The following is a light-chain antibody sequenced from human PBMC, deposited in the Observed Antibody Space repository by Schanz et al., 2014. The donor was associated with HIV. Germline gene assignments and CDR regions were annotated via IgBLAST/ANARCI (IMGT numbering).Light chain of an antibody. CDR3: QQSHSSPT. CDR1: QTISSY. Sequence: DIQMTQSPSSLSASVGDRVSITCRASQTISSYLHWYQQKPGKAPKLLISAASNLQSGVPSRFSGSGSGTDFTLTISSLQPEDFATYFCQQSHSSPTFGQGTKVGIK. J-gene: IGKJ2*01. CDR2: AAS. V-gene: IGKV1-39*01.